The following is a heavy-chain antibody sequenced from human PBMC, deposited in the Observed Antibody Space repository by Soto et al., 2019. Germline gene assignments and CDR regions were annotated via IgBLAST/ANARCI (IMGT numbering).Heavy chain of an antibody. Sequence: SVKVSCKASCYTFTSYGISWVRQAPGQGLEWMGWISAYNGNTNYAQKLQGRVTMTTDTSTSTAYMELRSLRSDDTAVYYCARAVRCSGGSCYSGWFDPWGQGTLVTVSS. J-gene: IGHJ5*02. CDR1: CYTFTSYG. CDR2: ISAYNGNT. CDR3: ARAVRCSGGSCYSGWFDP. D-gene: IGHD2-15*01. V-gene: IGHV1-18*01.